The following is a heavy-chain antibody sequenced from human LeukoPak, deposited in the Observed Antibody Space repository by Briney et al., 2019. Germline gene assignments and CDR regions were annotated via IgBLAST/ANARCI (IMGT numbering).Heavy chain of an antibody. CDR3: AREVIAELYFDY. CDR2: ISYDGSNK. J-gene: IGHJ4*02. Sequence: GRSLRLSCAASGFTFSSYAMHWVRQAPGKGLEWVAVISYDGSNKYCADSVKGRFTISRDNSKNTLYLQMNSLRAEDTAVYYCAREVIAELYFDYWGQGTLVTVSS. CDR1: GFTFSSYA. D-gene: IGHD6-13*01. V-gene: IGHV3-30-3*01.